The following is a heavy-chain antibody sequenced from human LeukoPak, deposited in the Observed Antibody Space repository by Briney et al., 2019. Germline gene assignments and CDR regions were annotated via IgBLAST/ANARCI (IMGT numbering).Heavy chain of an antibody. V-gene: IGHV4-59*12. CDR1: GGSISGYY. J-gene: IGHJ5*02. CDR3: ARDSGTTGEVKFDP. CDR2: MYYNGNT. Sequence: PSETLSLTCTVSGGSISGYYRTWIRQPPGKGLEWIGYMYYNGNTNYNPSLKSRVSMSVDTSKNQFSLKLSSVTAADTAVYYCARDSGTTGEVKFDPWGQGTLVTVSS. D-gene: IGHD3-10*01.